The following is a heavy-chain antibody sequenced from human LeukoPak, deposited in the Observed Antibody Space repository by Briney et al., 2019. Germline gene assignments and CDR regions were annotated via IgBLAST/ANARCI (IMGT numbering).Heavy chain of an antibody. CDR2: ISYDGSNK. J-gene: IGHJ1*01. Sequence: GRSLRLSCAASGFTFSSYAMHWVRQAPGKGLEWVAVISYDGSNKYYADSVKGRFTISRDNSKNTLYLQMNSLRAEDTAVYYCARGYSSGYLEYFQHWGQGTLVTVSS. CDR1: GFTFSSYA. CDR3: ARGYSSGYLEYFQH. D-gene: IGHD3-22*01. V-gene: IGHV3-30*04.